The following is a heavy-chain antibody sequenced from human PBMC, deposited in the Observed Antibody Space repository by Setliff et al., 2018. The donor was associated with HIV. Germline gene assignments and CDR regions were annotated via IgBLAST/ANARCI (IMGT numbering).Heavy chain of an antibody. V-gene: IGHV4-39*02. CDR3: ARVRGYSSSSRDFYYHNMEV. Sequence: PSETLSLTCTLFGGSISTVTYYWAWIRQSPGKGLEWIGNVHYSGNTYYTSSLQSRVIISADTSKSQFYLRLSSVTAADTGVYYCARVRGYSSSSRDFYYHNMEVWGKGTTVTVSS. D-gene: IGHD6-6*01. CDR1: GGSISTVTYY. CDR2: VHYSGNT. J-gene: IGHJ6*03.